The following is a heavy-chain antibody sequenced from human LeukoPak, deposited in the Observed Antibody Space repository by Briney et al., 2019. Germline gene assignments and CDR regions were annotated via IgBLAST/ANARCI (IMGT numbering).Heavy chain of an antibody. D-gene: IGHD6-13*01. CDR3: ATPGSGIWCFDY. Sequence: GRSLRLSCAASGFTFRSYGMHWVRQAPGKGLEWVASIKQDGSEKYYVDSVKGRFTISRDNAKNSVYLQMTSLRAEDTAVYYCATPGSGIWCFDYWGQGTLLTVSS. V-gene: IGHV3-7*01. J-gene: IGHJ4*02. CDR2: IKQDGSEK. CDR1: GFTFRSYG.